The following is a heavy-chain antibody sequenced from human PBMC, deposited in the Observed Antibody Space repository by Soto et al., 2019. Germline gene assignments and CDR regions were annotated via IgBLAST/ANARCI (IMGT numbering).Heavy chain of an antibody. CDR1: GFTFDHYA. V-gene: IGHV3-9*01. CDR3: AKGRDYDISHYGMDV. CDR2: ASWDSDTV. Sequence: EVQLVESGGGLVQLGTSLRLSCAASGFTFDHYAMHWVRQTPGKGLEWVAGASWDSDTVGYADSVRGRFTISRDNGKNSLDLQMNSLRVDDTALYYCAKGRDYDISHYGMDVWGQGTTVTVSS. J-gene: IGHJ6*02. D-gene: IGHD3-9*01.